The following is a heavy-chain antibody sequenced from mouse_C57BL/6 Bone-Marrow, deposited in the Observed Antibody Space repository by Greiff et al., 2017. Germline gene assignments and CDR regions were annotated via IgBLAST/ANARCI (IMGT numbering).Heavy chain of an antibody. D-gene: IGHD2-3*01. CDR1: GYTFTNYW. CDR2: IYPGGGYT. Sequence: LVESGAELVRPGTSVKMSCKASGYTFTNYWIGWAKQRPGHGLEWIGDIYPGGGYTNYNEKFKGKATLTADKSSSTAYMQFSSLTSEDSAIYYCARFDGYYLRLDYWGQGTSVTVSS. V-gene: IGHV1-63*01. J-gene: IGHJ4*01. CDR3: ARFDGYYLRLDY.